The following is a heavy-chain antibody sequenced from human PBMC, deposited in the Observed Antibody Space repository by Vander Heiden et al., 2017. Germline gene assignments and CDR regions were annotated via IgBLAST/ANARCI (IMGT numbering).Heavy chain of an antibody. CDR3: ARARDGYLADYFDY. CDR1: GDFISNNYYY. Sequence: QLQLQESGPRLVKPSETLSLTCEVSGDFISNNYYYWGWIRQPPGKGLEWIGNIYYSGTAFYNPSLKSRVTISVYTSTNQLSLRLRSVTAADTAVYYCARARDGYLADYFDYWGQGSLVTVSS. D-gene: IGHD5-12*01. V-gene: IGHV4-39*01. CDR2: IYYSGTA. J-gene: IGHJ4*02.